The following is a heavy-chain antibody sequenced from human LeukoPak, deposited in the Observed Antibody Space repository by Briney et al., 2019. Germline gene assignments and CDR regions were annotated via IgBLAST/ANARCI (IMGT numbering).Heavy chain of an antibody. CDR2: ISGSGGST. V-gene: IGHV3-23*01. CDR3: AKDQATVTLRLKNYYYYYMDV. D-gene: IGHD4-17*01. CDR1: GGSISTTNYY. Sequence: PSETLSLTCTVSGGSISTTNYYWGWIRQAPGKGLEWVSAISGSGGSTYYADSVKGRFTISRDNSKNTLYLQMNSLRAEDTAVYYCAKDQATVTLRLKNYYYYYMDVWGKGTTVTISS. J-gene: IGHJ6*03.